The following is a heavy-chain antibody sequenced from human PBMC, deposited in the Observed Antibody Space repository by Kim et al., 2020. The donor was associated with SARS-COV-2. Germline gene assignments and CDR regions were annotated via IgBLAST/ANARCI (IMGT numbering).Heavy chain of an antibody. CDR1: GYTFTSYG. CDR3: AMELLWFGELLYYYFDY. J-gene: IGHJ4*02. V-gene: IGHV1-18*01. Sequence: ASVKVSCKASGYTFTSYGISWVRQAPGQGLEWMGWISAYNGNTNYAQKLQGRATMTTDTSTRTAHMELRSLRSDDTAVYYCAMELLWFGELLYYYFDYWGQGTLVTVSS. D-gene: IGHD3-10*01. CDR2: ISAYNGNT.